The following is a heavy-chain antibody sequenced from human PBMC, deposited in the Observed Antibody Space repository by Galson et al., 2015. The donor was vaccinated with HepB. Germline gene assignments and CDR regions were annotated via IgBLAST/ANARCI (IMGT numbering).Heavy chain of an antibody. Sequence: SVKVSCKASGYTFTGYYMHWVRQAPGQGLEWMGWINPNSGGTNYAQKFQGRVTMTRDTSISTACMELSRLRSDDTAVYYCARATDYGDYLDYWGQGTLVTVSS. V-gene: IGHV1-2*02. J-gene: IGHJ4*02. CDR3: ARATDYGDYLDY. D-gene: IGHD4-17*01. CDR1: GYTFTGYY. CDR2: INPNSGGT.